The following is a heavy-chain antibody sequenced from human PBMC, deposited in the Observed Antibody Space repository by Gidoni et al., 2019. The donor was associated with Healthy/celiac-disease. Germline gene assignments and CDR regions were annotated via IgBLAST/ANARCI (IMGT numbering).Heavy chain of an antibody. CDR2: ISGSGGST. J-gene: IGHJ4*02. CDR1: GFTFSSDA. Sequence: EVQLLESGGGLVQPGGSLRLSCAAAGFTFSSDARSWVRQAPGKGLEWVSAISGSGGSTYYADSVKGRFTIARDNSKNTLYLQMNSLRAEDTAVYYCAKTTAYCSSTSCYIYYFDYWGQGTLVTVSS. CDR3: AKTTAYCSSTSCYIYYFDY. D-gene: IGHD2-2*02. V-gene: IGHV3-23*01.